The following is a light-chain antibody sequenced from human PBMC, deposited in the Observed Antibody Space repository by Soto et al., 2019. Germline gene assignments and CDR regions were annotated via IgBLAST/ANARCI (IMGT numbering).Light chain of an antibody. Sequence: QSVLTQPPSVSGAPGQRVTISCTGSSFNIGAGYDVHWYQQLPGTAPKLLIYGNNNRPSGVPDRFSGSKSGTSASLAITGLQAEDEADYYCQSYESSLRGYVFGTGTKVTVL. J-gene: IGLJ1*01. V-gene: IGLV1-40*01. CDR3: QSYESSLRGYV. CDR2: GNN. CDR1: SFNIGAGYD.